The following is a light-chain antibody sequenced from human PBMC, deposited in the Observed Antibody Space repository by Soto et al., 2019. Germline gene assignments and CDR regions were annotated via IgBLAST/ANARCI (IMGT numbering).Light chain of an antibody. CDR1: SSNIGSNY. CDR3: AAWDDSLSGPRVV. V-gene: IGLV1-47*01. CDR2: RNN. Sequence: QSVLPQPPSASGTPGQRVTISWSGSSSNIGSNYVYWYQQLPGTAPKLLIYRNNQRPSGVPDRFSGSKSGTSASLAISGLRSEDEADYYCAAWDDSLSGPRVVFGGGTNVTVL. J-gene: IGLJ2*01.